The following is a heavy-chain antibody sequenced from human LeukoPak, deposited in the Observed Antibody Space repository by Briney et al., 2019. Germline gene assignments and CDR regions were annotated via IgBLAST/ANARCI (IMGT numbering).Heavy chain of an antibody. CDR3: ARDLEWEPLYSYYYYMDV. Sequence: ASVKVSCKASGYTFTGYYMHWVRQAPGQGLEWMGWINPNSGGTNYAQKFQGRVTMTRDTSISTAYMELSRLRSDDTAVYYCARDLEWEPLYSYYYYMDVWGKGTTVTVSS. D-gene: IGHD1-26*01. J-gene: IGHJ6*03. V-gene: IGHV1-2*02. CDR2: INPNSGGT. CDR1: GYTFTGYY.